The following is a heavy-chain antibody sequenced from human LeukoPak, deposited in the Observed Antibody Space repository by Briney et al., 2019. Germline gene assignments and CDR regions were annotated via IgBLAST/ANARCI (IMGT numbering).Heavy chain of an antibody. CDR2: INHSGSA. Sequence: GSLTLFCAASGFTFSSYEMNWVRQPPGKGLEWIGEINHSGSANYNPSLKSRVTISVDTSKNQFSLKLSSVTAADTAVYYCARGRGNSITLIRGARAYNWFDTWGQGTLVTVSS. J-gene: IGHJ5*02. CDR3: ARGRGNSITLIRGARAYNWFDT. CDR1: GFTFSSYE. V-gene: IGHV4-34*01. D-gene: IGHD3-10*01.